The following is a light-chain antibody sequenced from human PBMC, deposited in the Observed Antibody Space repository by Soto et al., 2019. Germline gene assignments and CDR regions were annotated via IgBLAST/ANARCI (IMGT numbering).Light chain of an antibody. CDR1: QSVLYSSNNKNY. Sequence: DIVMTQSPDSLAVSLGARATINCKSSQSVLYSSNNKNYLAWYQQKPGQPPKLLIYWASTRESGVPDRFSGSGSGPDFTLTISSLQAEDVAVYYCQQYYSTPLTFGPGNKVDIK. CDR3: QQYYSTPLT. CDR2: WAS. J-gene: IGKJ3*01. V-gene: IGKV4-1*01.